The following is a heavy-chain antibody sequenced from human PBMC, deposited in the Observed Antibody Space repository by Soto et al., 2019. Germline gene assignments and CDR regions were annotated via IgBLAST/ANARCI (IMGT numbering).Heavy chain of an antibody. V-gene: IGHV4-31*03. J-gene: IGHJ6*02. D-gene: IGHD1-1*01. CDR1: GGSISSGGYY. CDR3: ASWRGWVAIEEYYYGMDV. CDR2: IYYSGST. Sequence: QVQLQESGPGLVKPSQTLSLACTVSGGSISSGGYYWSWIRQHPGKGLEWIGYIYYSGSTYYNPALKSRVTISVDTSKNQFSLKLSSVTAAETAVYYCASWRGWVAIEEYYYGMDVWGQGTTVTVSS.